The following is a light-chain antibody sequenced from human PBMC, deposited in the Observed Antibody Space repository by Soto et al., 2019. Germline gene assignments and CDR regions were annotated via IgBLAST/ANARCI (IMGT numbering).Light chain of an antibody. V-gene: IGLV9-49*01. CDR3: GADHGSGSNFAVV. CDR2: VGTGGIVG. Sequence: QPVLTQPPSASASLGASVTLTCTLSSGYSKYKVDWYQQRPGKGPRFVMRVGTGGIVGSKGDGIPDRFSVLGSGLNRYLTIKNIQEEDESDYHCGADHGSGSNFAVVFGRGTQLTVL. CDR1: SGYSKYK. J-gene: IGLJ2*01.